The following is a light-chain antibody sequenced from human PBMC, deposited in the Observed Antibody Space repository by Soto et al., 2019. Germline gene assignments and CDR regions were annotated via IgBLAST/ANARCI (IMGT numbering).Light chain of an antibody. CDR1: QSVSSN. Sequence: EIVMTQSPATLSVSPGERATLSCRASQSVSSNLAWYQQKPGQAPRLLIYGASTRATGIPARFSGSGSGTEFTLTISSLQSEDFAGYYCQKYNNWPPFTFGPVTKVDIK. V-gene: IGKV3-15*01. CDR3: QKYNNWPPFT. CDR2: GAS. J-gene: IGKJ3*01.